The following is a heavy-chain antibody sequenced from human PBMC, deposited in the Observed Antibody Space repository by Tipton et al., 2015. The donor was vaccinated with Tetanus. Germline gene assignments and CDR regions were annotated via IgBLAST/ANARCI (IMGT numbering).Heavy chain of an antibody. V-gene: IGHV4-61*01. Sequence: TLSLICTVSGGSINSVNYYWSWIRQPPGKGLEWIGYVFHSGSTKYNPSLKSRVTISVDTSKNQFSLKLRSVTAAGTAVYYCARDSNFYSYSYKGMDVWGQGTTVTVSS. CDR2: VFHSGST. J-gene: IGHJ6*02. CDR3: ARDSNFYSYSYKGMDV. CDR1: GGSINSVNYY. D-gene: IGHD4-11*01.